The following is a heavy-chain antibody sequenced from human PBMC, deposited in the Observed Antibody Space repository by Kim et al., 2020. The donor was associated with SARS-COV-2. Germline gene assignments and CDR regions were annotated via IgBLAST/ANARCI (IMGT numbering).Heavy chain of an antibody. J-gene: IGHJ4*02. CDR1: GGSISSGGYY. V-gene: IGHV4-31*03. Sequence: SETLSLTCTVSGGSISSGGYYWSWIRQHPGKGLEWIGYIYYSGSTYYNPSLKSRVTISVDTSKNQFSLKLSSVTAADTAVYYCARVRYYDFWSGYAPQVPDAALGSFDYWGQGTLVTVSS. CDR3: ARVRYYDFWSGYAPQVPDAALGSFDY. D-gene: IGHD3-3*01. CDR2: IYYSGST.